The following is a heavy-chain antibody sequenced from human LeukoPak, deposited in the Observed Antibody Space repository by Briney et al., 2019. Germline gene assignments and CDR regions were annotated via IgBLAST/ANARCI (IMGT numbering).Heavy chain of an antibody. CDR3: AKDRGSPVVVTAFDY. D-gene: IGHD2-21*02. J-gene: IGHJ4*02. V-gene: IGHV3-23*01. CDR2: ISGSGGST. CDR1: GFTFSSYA. Sequence: GGSLRLSCAASGFTFSSYALTWVRQAPGKGLEWVSTISGSGGSTYNADSVKGRFTISRDNSKNTLYLQMNSLRAEDTAVYYCAKDRGSPVVVTAFDYWGQGTLVTVSS.